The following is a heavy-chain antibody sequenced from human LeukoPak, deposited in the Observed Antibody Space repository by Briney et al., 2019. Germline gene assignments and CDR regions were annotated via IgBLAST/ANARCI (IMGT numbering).Heavy chain of an antibody. Sequence: GGSLRLSCAASGFSFSSYGMHWVRPAPGKGLAWVAVISYDGSHIFHVDSVKGRFTISRDNSKITLYLQMDSLRVEDTAVYYCARYVMKGGLDLWGQGTLVTVSS. CDR1: GFSFSSYG. V-gene: IGHV3-30*03. CDR2: ISYDGSHI. J-gene: IGHJ5*02. D-gene: IGHD3-10*02. CDR3: ARYVMKGGLDL.